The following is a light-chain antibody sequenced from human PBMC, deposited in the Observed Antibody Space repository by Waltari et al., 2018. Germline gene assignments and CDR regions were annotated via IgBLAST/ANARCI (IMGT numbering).Light chain of an antibody. CDR2: AAS. Sequence: DIRMTQSPSSLSASVGDRVTISCRASQDIRNDLGWYQQKPGKAPKRLIYAASNLPSGVPSRFSGGGSGTEFTLTISSLQAEDVAVYYCHQYFKLPRTFGQGTKVEIK. CDR3: HQYFKLPRT. CDR1: QDIRND. V-gene: IGKV1-17*01. J-gene: IGKJ1*01.